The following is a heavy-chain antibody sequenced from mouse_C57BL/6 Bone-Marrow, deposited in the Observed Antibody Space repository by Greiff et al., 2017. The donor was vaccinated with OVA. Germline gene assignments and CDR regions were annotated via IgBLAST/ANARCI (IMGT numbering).Heavy chain of an antibody. D-gene: IGHD2-1*01. J-gene: IGHJ1*03. V-gene: IGHV1-54*01. Sequence: QVQLQQSGAELVRPGTSVKVSCKASGYAFTNYLIEWVKQRPGQGLEWIGVINPGSGGTNYNEKFKGKATLTADKSSSTAYMQLSSLTSEDSAVYFCARGGTLYYDNYDWYFDVWGTGTTVTVSS. CDR1: GYAFTNYL. CDR3: ARGGTLYYDNYDWYFDV. CDR2: INPGSGGT.